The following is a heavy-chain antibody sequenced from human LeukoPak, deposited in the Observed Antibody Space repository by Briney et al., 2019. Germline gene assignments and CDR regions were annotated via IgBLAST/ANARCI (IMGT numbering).Heavy chain of an antibody. J-gene: IGHJ4*02. D-gene: IGHD3-10*01. V-gene: IGHV1-24*01. CDR3: ATHGPLWFGELLTD. CDR1: GYTLTELS. CDR2: FDPEDGET. Sequence: ASVKVSCKVSGYTLTELSMHWVRQAPGKGLEWMGGFDPEDGETIYAQKFQGRVTMTEDTSTDTAYMELSSLRSEDTAVYYCATHGPLWFGELLTDWGQGTLVTVSS.